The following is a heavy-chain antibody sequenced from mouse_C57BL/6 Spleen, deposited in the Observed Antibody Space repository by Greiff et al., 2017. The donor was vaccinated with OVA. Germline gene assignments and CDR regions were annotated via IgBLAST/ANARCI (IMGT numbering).Heavy chain of an antibody. V-gene: IGHV1-80*01. D-gene: IGHD2-12*01. CDR1: GYAFSSYW. Sequence: VQLQQSGAELVKPGASVKISCKASGYAFSSYWMNWVKQRPGKGLEWIGQIYPGDGDTNYNGKFKGKATLTADKASSTAYMQLSSLTSEDSAVYFCARMEYDGVDFDYWGQGTTLTVSS. J-gene: IGHJ2*01. CDR3: ARMEYDGVDFDY. CDR2: IYPGDGDT.